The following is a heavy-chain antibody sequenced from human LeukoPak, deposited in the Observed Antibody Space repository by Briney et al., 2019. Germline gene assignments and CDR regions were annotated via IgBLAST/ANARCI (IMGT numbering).Heavy chain of an antibody. CDR3: AREVADYYFDY. CDR2: IYYSGST. D-gene: IGHD2-21*02. CDR1: GGSISSYY. J-gene: IGHJ4*02. Sequence: KPSETLSLTCTVSGGSISSYYWSWIRQPPGKGLEWIGYIYYSGSTNYNPSLKSRVTISVDTSKNQFSLKLSSVTAADTAVYYCAREVADYYFDYWGQGTLVTVSS. V-gene: IGHV4-59*01.